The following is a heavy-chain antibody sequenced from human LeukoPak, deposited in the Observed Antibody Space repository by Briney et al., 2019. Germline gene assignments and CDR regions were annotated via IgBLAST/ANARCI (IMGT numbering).Heavy chain of an antibody. Sequence: GGSLRLSCAASGFTFSTYAMSWVRQAPGKGLEWVSAISGSGGSTYYADSVKGRFTISRDNSKNTLYLQMNSLRAEDTAVYYCAKDRRYYGSWSHDAFDIWGQGTMVTVSS. J-gene: IGHJ3*02. CDR1: GFTFSTYA. CDR3: AKDRRYYGSWSHDAFDI. D-gene: IGHD3-10*01. CDR2: ISGSGGST. V-gene: IGHV3-23*01.